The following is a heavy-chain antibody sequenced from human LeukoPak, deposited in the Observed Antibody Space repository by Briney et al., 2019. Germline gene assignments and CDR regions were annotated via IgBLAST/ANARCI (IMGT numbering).Heavy chain of an antibody. J-gene: IGHJ4*02. CDR3: ARDVRGIAVAGTEGY. CDR1: GYTFTGYY. Sequence: ASVKVSCKASGYTFTGYYMHWVRQAPGQGLEWMGWINPNSGGTNYAQKFQGRVTMTRDTSISTAYMELSRLRSDDTAVYYCARDVRGIAVAGTEGYWGQGTLVTVSS. D-gene: IGHD6-19*01. V-gene: IGHV1-2*02. CDR2: INPNSGGT.